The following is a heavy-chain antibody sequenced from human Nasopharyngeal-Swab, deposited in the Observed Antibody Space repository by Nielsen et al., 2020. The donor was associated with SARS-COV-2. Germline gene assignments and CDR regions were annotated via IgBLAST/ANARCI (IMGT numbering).Heavy chain of an antibody. Sequence: SGPTLVKPTQTLTLTCTFSGFSLSPSGMSVSWIRQPPGPALEWLALIDWDDDKYYSTSLKTSLTISKDTSKTQVVLTMTNMDPVDTATYYCARVPATGYYFDYWGQGTLVTVSS. J-gene: IGHJ4*02. D-gene: IGHD1-1*01. V-gene: IGHV2-70*01. CDR1: GFSLSPSGMS. CDR3: ARVPATGYYFDY. CDR2: IDWDDDK.